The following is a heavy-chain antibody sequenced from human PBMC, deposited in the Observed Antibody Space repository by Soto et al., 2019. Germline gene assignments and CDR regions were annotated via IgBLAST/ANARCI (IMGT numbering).Heavy chain of an antibody. CDR1: GFTFSSYG. J-gene: IGHJ3*02. V-gene: IGHV3-30*03. CDR3: XXXXXQSDAFDI. Sequence: QVQLVESGGGVVQPGRSLRLSCAASGFTFSSYGMHWVRQAPGKGLEWVAVISYDGSNKYYADSVKGRFTISRDNSKXXXXXXXXXXXXXXXXXXXXXXXXXQSDAFDIWGQGTMVTVSS. CDR2: ISYDGSNK.